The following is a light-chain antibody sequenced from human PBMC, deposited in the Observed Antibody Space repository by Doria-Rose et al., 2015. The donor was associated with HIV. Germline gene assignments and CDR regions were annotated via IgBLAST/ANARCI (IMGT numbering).Light chain of an antibody. V-gene: IGKV3-20*01. Sequence: EIVLTQSPGTLSLSPGERATLSCRASQSFSSTYLAWYQQKPGQAPSLLIYDGSTRATGIPERFSASGSGTDFTLTINRLEPEDFALYYCHQYGTSWTFGQGTKVEI. J-gene: IGKJ1*01. CDR3: HQYGTSWT. CDR2: DGS. CDR1: QSFSSTY.